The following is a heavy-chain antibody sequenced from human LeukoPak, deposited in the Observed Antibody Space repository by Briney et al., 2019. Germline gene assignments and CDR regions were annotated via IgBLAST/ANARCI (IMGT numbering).Heavy chain of an antibody. CDR2: IWYDGSKK. D-gene: IGHD2-2*01. CDR3: ARDYCSTTTCFDY. Sequence: GGSLRLSCAAYGFTFSNYGMQWVRQAPGQGLEWVAVIWYDGSKKYYADSVKGRFIISRDDSKNTLYLQMNSLRAEDTALYYCARDYCSTTTCFDYWGRGTLVTVSS. V-gene: IGHV3-33*01. CDR1: GFTFSNYG. J-gene: IGHJ4*02.